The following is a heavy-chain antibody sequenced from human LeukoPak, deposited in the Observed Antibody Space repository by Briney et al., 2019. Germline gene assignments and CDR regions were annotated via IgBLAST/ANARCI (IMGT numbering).Heavy chain of an antibody. CDR3: AKALGAYYYDSSGPLEGAFDI. Sequence: GGSLRLSCAASGFTFDDYAMHWVRQAPGKGLEWVSGISWNSGSIGYADSVKGRFTISRDNAKNSLYLQMNSLRAEDTALYYCAKALGAYYYDSSGPLEGAFDIWGQGTMVTVSS. V-gene: IGHV3-9*01. CDR1: GFTFDDYA. J-gene: IGHJ3*02. CDR2: ISWNSGSI. D-gene: IGHD3-22*01.